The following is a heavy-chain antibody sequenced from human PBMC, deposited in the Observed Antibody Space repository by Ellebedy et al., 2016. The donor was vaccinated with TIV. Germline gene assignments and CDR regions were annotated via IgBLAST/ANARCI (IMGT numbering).Heavy chain of an antibody. CDR3: AGRAYNWNDGSLFDY. D-gene: IGHD1-1*01. CDR2: IKQDGSEK. Sequence: GGSLRPSCAASGFTFSSYWMSWVRQAPGKGLEWVANIKQDGSEKYYVDSVKGRFTISRDNAKNSLYLQMNSLRAEDTAVYYCAGRAYNWNDGSLFDYWGQGTLVTVSS. CDR1: GFTFSSYW. V-gene: IGHV3-7*03. J-gene: IGHJ4*02.